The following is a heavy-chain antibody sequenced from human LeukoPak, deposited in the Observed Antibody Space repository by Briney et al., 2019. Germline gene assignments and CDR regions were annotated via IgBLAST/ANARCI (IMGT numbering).Heavy chain of an antibody. D-gene: IGHD5/OR15-5a*01. CDR2: ITGSGGTT. Sequence: QSGGSLRLSCAASGFAFSSYAMNWVRQVPAKGLEWVSTITGSGGTTYFADSVKGRLTISRDNSKNTLFLQMNSLRAEDTATYYCAKALSVYYYGMDVWGKGTTVTVSS. CDR1: GFAFSSYA. V-gene: IGHV3-23*01. CDR3: AKALSVYYYGMDV. J-gene: IGHJ6*04.